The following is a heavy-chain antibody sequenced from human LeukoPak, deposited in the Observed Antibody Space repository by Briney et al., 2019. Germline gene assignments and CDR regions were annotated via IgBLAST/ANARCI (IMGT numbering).Heavy chain of an antibody. CDR1: GFTFSSYA. CDR2: ISGSGGST. Sequence: GGSLRLSCAASGFTFSSYAMSWVRQAPGKGLEWVSAISGSGGSTYYADSVKGRFTISRGNSKNTLYLQVNSLRAEDTAVYYCAKGTGRNSSIAGTWGQGTLVTVSS. J-gene: IGHJ4*02. CDR3: AKGTGRNSSIAGT. V-gene: IGHV3-23*01. D-gene: IGHD6-13*01.